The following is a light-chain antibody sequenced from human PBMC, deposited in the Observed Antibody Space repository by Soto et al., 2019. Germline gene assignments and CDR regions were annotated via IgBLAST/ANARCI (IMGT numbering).Light chain of an antibody. CDR3: QSYDSSLSVVV. CDR2: GNN. J-gene: IGLJ2*01. Sequence: QSVLTQPPSVSGAPGQRLTICCSGSTSNIGAGYDVHWYQQFPGTAPKLLIYGNNNRPSGVPDRFSGSKSGTSASLAITGLQTEDEADYYCQSYDSSLSVVVFGGGTKVTVL. CDR1: TSNIGAGYD. V-gene: IGLV1-40*01.